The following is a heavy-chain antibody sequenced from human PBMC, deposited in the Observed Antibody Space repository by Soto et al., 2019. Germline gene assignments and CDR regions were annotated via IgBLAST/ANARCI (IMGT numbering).Heavy chain of an antibody. D-gene: IGHD3-9*01. Sequence: GGSLRLSCVASGYSLSYYSMNWVRQAPGKGLEWVSYFGTSRKYIYYSDSVRGRFTISRDDAKNSLYLQLNSLRDEDTAIYYCVRDRDWAFDVWGQGTMVTVSS. CDR3: VRDRDWAFDV. CDR2: FGTSRKYI. J-gene: IGHJ3*01. CDR1: GYSLSYYS. V-gene: IGHV3-48*02.